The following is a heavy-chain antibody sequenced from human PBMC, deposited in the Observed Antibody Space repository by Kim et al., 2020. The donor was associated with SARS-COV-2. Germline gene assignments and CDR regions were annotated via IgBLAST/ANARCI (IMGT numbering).Heavy chain of an antibody. V-gene: IGHV3-23*01. CDR3: AKDRGEKTDAFDI. J-gene: IGHJ3*02. Sequence: YADSVKGRFTISRDNSKNTLYLQMNSLRAEDTAVYYCAKDRGEKTDAFDIWGQGTMVTVSS. D-gene: IGHD5-12*01.